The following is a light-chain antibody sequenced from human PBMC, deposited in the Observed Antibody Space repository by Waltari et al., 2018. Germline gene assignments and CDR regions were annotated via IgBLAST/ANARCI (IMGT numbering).Light chain of an antibody. CDR3: QQYTDYPFT. V-gene: IGKV1-16*02. Sequence: DIQMTQSPSSLSASVGDGVTITCRASQAISNHLAWFQQKPGKAPKSLIYGASSLQSGVPLKFSGSGSGTEFTLTISSLQAEDFATYYCQQYTDYPFTFGPGTKVDLK. CDR1: QAISNH. CDR2: GAS. J-gene: IGKJ3*01.